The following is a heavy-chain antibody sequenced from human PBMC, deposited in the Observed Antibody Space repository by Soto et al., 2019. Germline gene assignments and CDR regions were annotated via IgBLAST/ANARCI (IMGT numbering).Heavy chain of an antibody. J-gene: IGHJ6*02. CDR1: GGTFSSYA. CDR3: ARTCSGGSCRVYYYYYGMDV. D-gene: IGHD2-15*01. V-gene: IGHV1-69*06. Sequence: SVKVSCKASGGTFSSYAISWVRQAPGQGLEWMGGIIPIFGTANYAQKFQGRVTITADKSTSTAYMDLSSLRSEDTAVYYCARTCSGGSCRVYYYYYGMDVWGQGTTVTVSS. CDR2: IIPIFGTA.